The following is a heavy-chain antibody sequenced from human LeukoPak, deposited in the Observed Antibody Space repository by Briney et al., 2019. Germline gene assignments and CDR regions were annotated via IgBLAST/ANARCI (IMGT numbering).Heavy chain of an antibody. Sequence: PGGSLRLSCAASGFNFSSYAINWVRQAPGKGLEWVANIKQGGSKKSYVDSVKGRFTISRDNAKNSLYLQMNSLRAEDTAIYYCTRVGYIDEGIDYWGQGTLVTVSS. D-gene: IGHD5-24*01. CDR2: IKQGGSKK. V-gene: IGHV3-7*04. CDR3: TRVGYIDEGIDY. J-gene: IGHJ4*02. CDR1: GFNFSSYA.